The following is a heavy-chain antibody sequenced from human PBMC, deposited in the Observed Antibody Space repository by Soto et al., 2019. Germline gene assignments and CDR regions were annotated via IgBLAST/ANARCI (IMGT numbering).Heavy chain of an antibody. D-gene: IGHD3-9*01. CDR2: IYYSGST. CDR1: GGPFSGYF. CDR3: ARETNYDILTGYSSNDY. V-gene: IGHV4-31*11. Sequence: PSETLSLTCVFSGGPFSGYFWTWIRQHPGKGLEWIGYIYYSGSTYYNPSLKSRATISVDTSKNQFSLKLSSVTAADTAVYYCARETNYDILTGYSSNDYWGQGTLVTVSS. J-gene: IGHJ4*02.